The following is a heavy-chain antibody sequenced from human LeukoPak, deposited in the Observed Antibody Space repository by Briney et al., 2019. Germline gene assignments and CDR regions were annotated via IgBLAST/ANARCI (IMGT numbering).Heavy chain of an antibody. CDR1: GGSISSSSYY. CDR2: IYYSGST. CDR3: ARANGDYGVDY. V-gene: IGHV4-39*07. D-gene: IGHD4-17*01. J-gene: IGHJ4*02. Sequence: SETLSLTCTVSGGSISSSSYYWGWIRQPPGKGPEWIGSIYYSGSTYYNPSLKTRVTISVDTSKTQFSLKLSSVTAADTAVYYCARANGDYGVDYWGQGTLVTVSS.